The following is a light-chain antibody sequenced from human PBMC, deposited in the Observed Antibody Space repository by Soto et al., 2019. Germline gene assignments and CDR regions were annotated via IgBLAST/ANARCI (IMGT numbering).Light chain of an antibody. CDR2: NIF. Sequence: EMVLTQSPGTLSLSPGERATLSCRASQTLKNVFLAWFQQKPGQSPRLLTYNIFTRAAGVPDRISASWSGTDFTLTSSRLEPEEFAVYYCQLYGDSPTFGGGTKVEMK. CDR1: QTLKNVF. V-gene: IGKV3-20*01. J-gene: IGKJ4*01. CDR3: QLYGDSPT.